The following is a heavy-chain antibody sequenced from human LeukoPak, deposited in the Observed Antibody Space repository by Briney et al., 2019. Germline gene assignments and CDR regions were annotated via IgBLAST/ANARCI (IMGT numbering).Heavy chain of an antibody. CDR1: GGSFSPYY. CDR2: IYYSGST. V-gene: IGHV4-59*01. CDR3: ARENSYYDSSGYYFGSGCFDY. J-gene: IGHJ4*02. Sequence: SETLSLTCTVSGGSFSPYYWIWIRQPPGKGLEWIGYIYYSGSTNYNPSLQSRVTISVDTSKNQFSLRLSSVTAADTAVYYCARENSYYDSSGYYFGSGCFDYWGQGTLVTVSS. D-gene: IGHD3-22*01.